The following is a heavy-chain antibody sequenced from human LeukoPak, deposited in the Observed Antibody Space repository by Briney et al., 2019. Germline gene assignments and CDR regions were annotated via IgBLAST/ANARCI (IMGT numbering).Heavy chain of an antibody. D-gene: IGHD5-24*01. CDR2: ISGSGGST. J-gene: IGHJ3*02. CDR1: GFTFSTSG. CDR3: AKDTSDGYGDAFDI. V-gene: IGHV3-23*01. Sequence: GGSLRLSCVASGFTFSTSGMHWVRQSPGKGLEWVSAISGSGGSTYYADSVKGRFTISRDNSKNTLYLQMNSLRAEDTAVYYCAKDTSDGYGDAFDIWGQGTMVTVSS.